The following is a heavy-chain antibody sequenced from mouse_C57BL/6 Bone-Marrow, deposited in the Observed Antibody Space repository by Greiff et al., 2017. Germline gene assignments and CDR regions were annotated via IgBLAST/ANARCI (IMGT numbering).Heavy chain of an antibody. CDR2: IDPSDSYT. V-gene: IGHV1-69*01. D-gene: IGHD2-4*01. CDR1: GYTFTSYW. Sequence: VQLQQPGAELVMPGASVKLSCKASGYTFTSYWMHCVKQRPGQGLEWIGEIDPSDSYTNYNQKFKGKSTLTVDKSSSTAYMQLSSLPSEDSAVYYCARSGYYDSYYAMDYWGQGTSVTVPS. CDR3: ARSGYYDSYYAMDY. J-gene: IGHJ4*01.